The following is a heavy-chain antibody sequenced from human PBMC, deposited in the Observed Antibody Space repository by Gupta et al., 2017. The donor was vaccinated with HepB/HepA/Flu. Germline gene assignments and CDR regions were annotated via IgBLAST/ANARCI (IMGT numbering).Heavy chain of an antibody. Sequence: EVQLVESGGGLVQPGRSLRLSCAASGFIFDDYAMHWVRQAPGKGVEWVSSIDWNSGTIAYADSVKGRFTISRDNAKNSLHLQMKSLTAEDTALYYCAKDSSRGYSHHYYYYGLDVWGQGTTVTVSS. J-gene: IGHJ6*02. V-gene: IGHV3-9*01. D-gene: IGHD5-12*01. CDR1: GFIFDDYA. CDR2: IDWNSGTI. CDR3: AKDSSRGYSHHYYYYGLDV.